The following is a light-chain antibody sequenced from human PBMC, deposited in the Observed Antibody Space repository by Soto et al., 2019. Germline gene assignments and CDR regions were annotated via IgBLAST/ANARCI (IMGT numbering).Light chain of an antibody. V-gene: IGLV2-23*01. Sequence: QAVVTQPASVSGSPGQSITISCTGTSSDVGSYNLVSWYQQHPGKAPKLMLYEGSKRPSGVSNRFSGSKSDNTASLTISGLQAEDEADYYCCSYAGSSTVFGGGTKLTVL. CDR2: EGS. CDR3: CSYAGSSTV. J-gene: IGLJ2*01. CDR1: SSDVGSYNL.